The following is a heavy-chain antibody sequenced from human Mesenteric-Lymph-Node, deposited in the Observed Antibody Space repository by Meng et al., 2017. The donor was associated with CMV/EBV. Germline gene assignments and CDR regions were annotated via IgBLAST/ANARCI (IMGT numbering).Heavy chain of an antibody. CDR2: IYYSGST. D-gene: IGHD3-10*01. J-gene: IGHJ6*02. CDR3: ARGRVYYYGWNPPYGMDV. V-gene: IGHV4-59*01. CDR1: GFTFSSYW. Sequence: GSLRLSCAASGFTFSSYWMSWVRQAPGKGLEWIGYIYYSGSTNYNPSLKSRLTMSVDASQNQFSLNLSSVTAADTAVYYCARGRVYYYGWNPPYGMDVWGRGTTVTVSS.